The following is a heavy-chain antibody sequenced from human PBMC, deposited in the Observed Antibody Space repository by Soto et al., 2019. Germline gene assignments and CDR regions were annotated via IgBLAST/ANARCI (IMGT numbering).Heavy chain of an antibody. J-gene: IGHJ4*02. V-gene: IGHV1-46*01. CDR2: SNPDGGSP. CDR3: ARERHQGVDY. Sequence: QVQLVQSGAELKEPGASVKISCKTSGYIFTNYFLHWVRQAPGQGLELISISNPDGGSPGYAQKFQVRLTMTSDTYTSTVYMELSTLRSEDTAVYYCARERHQGVDYWGQGTLVTVSS. CDR1: GYIFTNYF.